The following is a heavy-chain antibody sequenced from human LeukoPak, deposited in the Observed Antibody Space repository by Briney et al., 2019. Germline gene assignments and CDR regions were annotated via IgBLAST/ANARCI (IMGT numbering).Heavy chain of an antibody. CDR2: INHSGST. CDR3: ARAPPKLGMVSFWDY. Sequence: PETLSLTCAVYGGSFSGYYWSWIRQPPGKGLEWIGEINHSGSTNYNPSLKSRVTMSVDTSKNQFSLKLSSVTAADTAVYYCARAPPKLGMVSFWDYWGQGTLVTVSS. D-gene: IGHD7-27*01. J-gene: IGHJ4*02. CDR1: GGSFSGYY. V-gene: IGHV4-34*01.